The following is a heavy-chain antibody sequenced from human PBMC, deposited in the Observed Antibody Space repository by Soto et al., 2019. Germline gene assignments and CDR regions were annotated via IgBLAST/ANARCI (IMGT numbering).Heavy chain of an antibody. CDR2: ISAYNGNT. CDR1: GYTFTSYG. J-gene: IGHJ4*02. Sequence: ASVKVSCKASGYTFTSYGISWVRQAPGQGLEWMGWISAYNGNTNYAQKLQGRVTMTTDTSTSTAYMELRSLRSDDTAVYYCARVTDGVLGKDYFDYWGQGTLVTVSS. CDR3: ARVTDGVLGKDYFDY. D-gene: IGHD7-27*01. V-gene: IGHV1-18*01.